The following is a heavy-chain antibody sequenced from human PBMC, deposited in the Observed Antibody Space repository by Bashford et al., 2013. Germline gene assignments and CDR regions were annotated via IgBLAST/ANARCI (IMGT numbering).Heavy chain of an antibody. CDR3: ARGIDSTGWFDY. D-gene: IGHD6-19*01. CDR2: IYYTGSA. CDR1: GGSISSRNHH. V-gene: IGHV4-61*05. Sequence: SETLSLTCSASGGSISSRNHHWGWVRLPPGKGLEWIGEIYYTGSASYNPSLQSRLTMSVDTSKNQFSLRLSSVTAADTAVYYCARGIDSTGWFDYWGREPWSPSPQ. J-gene: IGHJ5*01.